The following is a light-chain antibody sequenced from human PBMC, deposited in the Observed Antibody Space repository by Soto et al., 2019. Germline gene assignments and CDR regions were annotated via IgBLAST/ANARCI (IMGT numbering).Light chain of an antibody. CDR1: QSVSSSC. CDR2: GAS. Sequence: EIVSTQSPGTMSLSLGERATLCCRASQSVSSSCLAWYQQNPGQAPRLLIEGASSRATGIPDRVSGSGAGTDFTLTISRLEPEDFAVYYCQQSSGPIGTFGPGTKVDIK. V-gene: IGKV3-20*01. CDR3: QQSSGPIGT. J-gene: IGKJ1*01.